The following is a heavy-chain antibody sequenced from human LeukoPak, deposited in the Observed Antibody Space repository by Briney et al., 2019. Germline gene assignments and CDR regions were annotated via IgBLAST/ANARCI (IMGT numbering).Heavy chain of an antibody. CDR1: GGSISSGGYY. D-gene: IGHD3-10*01. V-gene: IGHV4-31*03. CDR3: AREGYDYGSGSYLDY. CDR2: IYYSGST. Sequence: LQTLSLTCTVSGGSISSGGYYWSWIRQHPGKGLEWIGYIYYSGSTYYNPSLKSRVTISVDTSKNQFSLKLSSVTAADTAVYYCAREGYDYGSGSYLDYWGQGTLVTVSS. J-gene: IGHJ4*02.